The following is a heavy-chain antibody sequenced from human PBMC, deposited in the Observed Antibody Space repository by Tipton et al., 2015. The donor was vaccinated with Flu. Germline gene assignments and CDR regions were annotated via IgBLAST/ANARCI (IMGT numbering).Heavy chain of an antibody. D-gene: IGHD2-2*01. CDR3: ARVKSASQPDF. J-gene: IGHJ4*02. Sequence: QSGAEVKKPGASVTVSCKASGYTFTGNCIHWVRQAPGQGLEWMGWINPDSGGTNYAQKFQGWVTMTRDTSINTAYMELSSPKSDDTAVYYCARVKSASQPDFWGQGTLVTVSP. CDR1: GYTFTGNC. CDR2: INPDSGGT. V-gene: IGHV1-2*04.